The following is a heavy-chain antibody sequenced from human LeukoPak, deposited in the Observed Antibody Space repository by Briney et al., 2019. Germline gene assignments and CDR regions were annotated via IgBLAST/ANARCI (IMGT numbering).Heavy chain of an antibody. V-gene: IGHV3-53*01. CDR1: GFTVSSNY. CDR3: ASWPGGWYGEDS. Sequence: GGSLRLSCEASGFTVSSNYMSWVRQAPGKGLEWVSVIYGGGSTYYADSVKGRFTISRDTSKNTLYLQMNSLGAEDTAVYYCASWPGGWYGEDSWGQGTLVTVSS. D-gene: IGHD6-19*01. CDR2: IYGGGST. J-gene: IGHJ4*02.